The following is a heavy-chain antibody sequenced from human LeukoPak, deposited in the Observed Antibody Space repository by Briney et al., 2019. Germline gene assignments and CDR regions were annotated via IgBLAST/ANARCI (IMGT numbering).Heavy chain of an antibody. CDR2: IIDSAART. D-gene: IGHD1-26*01. CDR3: AKAIYSGSYYGLYFQH. J-gene: IGHJ1*01. V-gene: IGHV3-23*01. CDR1: GFTFSSYA. Sequence: GGSLRLSCAASGFTFSSYAMSWVRQAPGKGLEWVSAIIDSAARTSYTDSVKGRFTISRDNSKNTLYLQMNSLRAEDTAVYYCAKAIYSGSYYGLYFQHWGQGTLVTVSS.